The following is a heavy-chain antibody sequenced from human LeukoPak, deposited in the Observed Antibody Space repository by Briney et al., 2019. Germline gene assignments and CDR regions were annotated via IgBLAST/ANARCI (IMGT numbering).Heavy chain of an antibody. V-gene: IGHV3-9*01. Sequence: PGRSLRLSCAASGFTFDDYAMHWVRHAPGKGLEWVSGISWNSGSIGYADSVKGRFTISRDNAKNSLYLQMNSLRAEDTALYYCASGSRSGYYAGYWGQGTLVTVSS. D-gene: IGHD3-3*01. CDR3: ASGSRSGYYAGY. CDR1: GFTFDDYA. CDR2: ISWNSGSI. J-gene: IGHJ4*02.